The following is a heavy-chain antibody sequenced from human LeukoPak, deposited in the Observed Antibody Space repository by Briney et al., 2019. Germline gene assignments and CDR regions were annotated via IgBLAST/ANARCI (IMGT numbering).Heavy chain of an antibody. Sequence: GGSLRLSCAASGFTFSSYWMNWARQAPGKGLEWVASINHNGNVNYYVDSVKGRFTISRDNAKNSLYQQMSNLRAEDTAVYFCARGGGLDVWGQGATVTVSS. J-gene: IGHJ6*02. V-gene: IGHV3-7*03. D-gene: IGHD3-16*01. CDR1: GFTFSSYW. CDR2: INHNGNVN. CDR3: ARGGGLDV.